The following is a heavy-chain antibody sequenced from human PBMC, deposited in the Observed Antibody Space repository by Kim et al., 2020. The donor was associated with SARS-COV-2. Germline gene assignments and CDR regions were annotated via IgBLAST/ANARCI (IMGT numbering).Heavy chain of an antibody. Sequence: GGSLRLSCAASGFTFSSYSMNWVRQAPGKGLEWVSYISSSSSTIYYADSVKGRFTISRDNAKNSLYLQMNSLRDEDTAVYYCARGHEAYCGGDCYESDYWGQGTLVTVSS. V-gene: IGHV3-48*02. J-gene: IGHJ4*02. CDR2: ISSSSSTI. D-gene: IGHD2-21*02. CDR1: GFTFSSYS. CDR3: ARGHEAYCGGDCYESDY.